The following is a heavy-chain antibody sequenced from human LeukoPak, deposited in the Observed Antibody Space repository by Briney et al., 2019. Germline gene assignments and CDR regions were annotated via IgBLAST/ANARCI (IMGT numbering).Heavy chain of an antibody. V-gene: IGHV1-2*02. CDR2: INPNSGGT. J-gene: IGHJ6*03. D-gene: IGHD5-18*01. Sequence: GASVKVPCKASGYTFTGYYMHWVRQAPGQGLEWMGWINPNSGGTNYAQKFQGRVAMTRDTSISTAYMELSRLRSDDTAVYYCASGYSYGYYYYYYMDVWGKGTTVTVSS. CDR3: ASGYSYGYYYYYYMDV. CDR1: GYTFTGYY.